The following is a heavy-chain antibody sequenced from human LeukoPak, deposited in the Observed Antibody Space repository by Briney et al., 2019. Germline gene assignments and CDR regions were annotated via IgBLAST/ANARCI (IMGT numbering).Heavy chain of an antibody. V-gene: IGHV4-59*08. CDR3: VRRDTGWNYFDY. D-gene: IGHD6-19*01. Sequence: SETLSLTCAVSGGSINSHYWGWIPQPPGKGLQWIGDIYYTGKNTYNPTLKSRSTISLDTSKDHLSLNLTSVVAADSAIYYCVRRDTGWNYFDYWGQGILVTVSS. CDR1: GGSINSHY. CDR2: IYYTGKN. J-gene: IGHJ4*02.